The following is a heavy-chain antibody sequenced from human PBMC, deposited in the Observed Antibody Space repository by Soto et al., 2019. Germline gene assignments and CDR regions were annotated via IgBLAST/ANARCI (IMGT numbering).Heavy chain of an antibody. CDR3: ASRSHYGGKEYFQH. V-gene: IGHV1-46*01. Sequence: ASVKVSCNASGYTFTSYYVHCVRQAPGQGLEWMGIINPSGGSTSYAQKFQGRVTITADESTSTAYMELSSLRSEDTAVYYCASRSHYGGKEYFQHWGQGTLVTVSS. CDR1: GYTFTSYY. CDR2: INPSGGST. D-gene: IGHD4-17*01. J-gene: IGHJ1*01.